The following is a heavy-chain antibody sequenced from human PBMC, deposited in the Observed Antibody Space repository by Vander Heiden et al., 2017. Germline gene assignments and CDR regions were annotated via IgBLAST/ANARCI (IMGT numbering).Heavy chain of an antibody. J-gene: IGHJ6*02. V-gene: IGHV3-33*01. Sequence: VQLVGSGGGVVQPGRDLRLSCAASGFTCSSYAMHWVRQAPGKGLEWVAVIWYDGSDKYYAESVKGRFTTSRDNSKYTVYLQMNSLRAEDTALYYCARGHYYGMDVWGQGTTVTVSS. CDR3: ARGHYYGMDV. CDR2: IWYDGSDK. CDR1: GFTCSSYA.